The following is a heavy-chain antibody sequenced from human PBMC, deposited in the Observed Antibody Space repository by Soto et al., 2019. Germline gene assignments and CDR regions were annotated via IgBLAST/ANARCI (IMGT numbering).Heavy chain of an antibody. CDR3: AISGYCSGGSCYVGHYYYYYGMDV. J-gene: IGHJ6*02. D-gene: IGHD2-15*01. Sequence: GASLKISCTGSGYSFTSYWIGWVRQMPGKGREWMGIIYPGDSDTRYSPSFQGQVTIPADKSISTAYLQWSSLKASDTAMYYLAISGYCSGGSCYVGHYYYYYGMDVWGQGTTVTVSS. CDR1: GYSFTSYW. CDR2: IYPGDSDT. V-gene: IGHV5-51*01.